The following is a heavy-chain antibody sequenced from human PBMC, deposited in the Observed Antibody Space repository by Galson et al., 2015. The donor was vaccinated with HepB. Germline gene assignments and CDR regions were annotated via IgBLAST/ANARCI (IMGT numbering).Heavy chain of an antibody. V-gene: IGHV1-69*13. D-gene: IGHD3-3*01. J-gene: IGHJ5*02. Sequence: QSGAEVKKPGASVKVSCKASGGTFSSYAISWVRQAPGQGLEWMGGIIPIFGTANYAQKFQGRVTITADESTSTAYMELSSLRSEDTAVYYCATIRSGPLETPWFDPWGQGTLVTVSS. CDR1: GGTFSSYA. CDR3: ATIRSGPLETPWFDP. CDR2: IIPIFGTA.